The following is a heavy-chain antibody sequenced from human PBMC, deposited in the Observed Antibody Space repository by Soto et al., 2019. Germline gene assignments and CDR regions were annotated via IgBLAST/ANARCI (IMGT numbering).Heavy chain of an antibody. Sequence: SETLSLTCTVSGGSISSYYWSWIRQPPGKGLEWIGYIYYSGSTNYNPSLKSRVTISVDTSKNQFSLKLSSVTAADTAVYYCARRYGGKFDYWGQRTLVTVSS. J-gene: IGHJ4*02. D-gene: IGHD3-16*01. CDR1: GGSISSYY. CDR3: ARRYGGKFDY. CDR2: IYYSGST. V-gene: IGHV4-59*01.